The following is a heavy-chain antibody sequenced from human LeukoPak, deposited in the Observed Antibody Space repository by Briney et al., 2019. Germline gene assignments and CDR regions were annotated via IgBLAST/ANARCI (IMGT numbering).Heavy chain of an antibody. V-gene: IGHV3-48*03. CDR2: ISSSGSTI. CDR3: ARYSGYSLFDY. J-gene: IGHJ4*02. D-gene: IGHD6-13*01. Sequence: GGSLRLSCAASGFTFSSYEMNWVRQAPGKGLEWVSYISSSGSTIYYADSVKGRFTISRDNAKNSLYLQMNSLRAEDTAVYYCARYSGYSLFDYWGQGTLVTVSS. CDR1: GFTFSSYE.